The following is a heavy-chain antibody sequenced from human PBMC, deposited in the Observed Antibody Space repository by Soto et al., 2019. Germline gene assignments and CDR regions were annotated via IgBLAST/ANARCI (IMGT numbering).Heavy chain of an antibody. J-gene: IGHJ5*02. Sequence: QVQLQESGPGLVKPSETLSLTCTVSGGSITRGGYYWSWIRQHPGKGLEWIGESYNSGTNYYKPPLTSSITISVYTSKNQFSLKLTSVTAADTAVYYCARDPAPWGQGTLVTVSS. V-gene: IGHV4-31*03. CDR2: SYNSGTN. CDR1: GGSITRGGYY. CDR3: ARDPAP.